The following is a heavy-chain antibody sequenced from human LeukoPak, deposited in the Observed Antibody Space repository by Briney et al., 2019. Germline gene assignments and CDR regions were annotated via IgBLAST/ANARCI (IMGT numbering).Heavy chain of an antibody. V-gene: IGHV3-21*01. CDR2: ISSSSSYI. CDR3: ARDRAAAMEYYYMDV. Sequence: GGSLRLSCAASGFTFSSYSMNWVRQAPGKGLEWVSSISSSSSYIYYADSVKGRFTISRDNAKNSLYLQMNSLRAEDTAVYYCARDRAAAMEYYYMDVWGKGTTVTVSS. D-gene: IGHD2-2*01. J-gene: IGHJ6*03. CDR1: GFTFSSYS.